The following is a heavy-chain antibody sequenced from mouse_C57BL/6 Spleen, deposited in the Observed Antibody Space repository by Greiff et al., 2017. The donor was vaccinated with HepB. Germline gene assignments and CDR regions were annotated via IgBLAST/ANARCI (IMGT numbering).Heavy chain of an antibody. V-gene: IGHV1-50*01. CDR3: ARSSSYLYAMDY. Sequence: QVQLQQPGAELVKPGASVKLSCKASGYTFTSYWMQWVKQRPGQGLEWIGEIDPSDSYTNYNQKFKGKATLTVDTSSSTAYMQLSSLTSEDSAVYYCARSSSYLYAMDYWGQGTSVTVSS. D-gene: IGHD1-1*01. J-gene: IGHJ4*01. CDR1: GYTFTSYW. CDR2: IDPSDSYT.